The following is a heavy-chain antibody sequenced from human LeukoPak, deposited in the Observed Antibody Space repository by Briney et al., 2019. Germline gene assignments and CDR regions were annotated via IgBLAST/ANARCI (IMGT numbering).Heavy chain of an antibody. CDR3: ARETPDSSGYYYFDY. V-gene: IGHV4-59*01. J-gene: IGHJ4*02. Sequence: SETLSLTCAVYGGSFSGYYWSWIRQPPGKGLEWIGYIYYSGSTNYNPSLKSRVTISVDTSKNQFSLKLSSVTAADTAVYYCARETPDSSGYYYFDYWGQGTLVTVSS. D-gene: IGHD3-22*01. CDR1: GGSFSGYY. CDR2: IYYSGST.